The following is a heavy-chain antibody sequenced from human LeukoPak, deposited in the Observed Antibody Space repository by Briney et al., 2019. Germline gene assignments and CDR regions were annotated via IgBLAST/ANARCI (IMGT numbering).Heavy chain of an antibody. CDR2: ISAYNGNT. J-gene: IGHJ4*02. CDR3: AKEPREGYYFDY. CDR1: SYTFTSYG. V-gene: IGHV1-18*01. D-gene: IGHD1-26*01. Sequence: ASVKVSCKASSYTFTSYGISWVRQAPGQGLEWMGWISAYNGNTNYAQKLQGRVTMTTDTSTSTAYMELRSLRSDDTAVYYCAKEPREGYYFDYWGQGTLVTVSS.